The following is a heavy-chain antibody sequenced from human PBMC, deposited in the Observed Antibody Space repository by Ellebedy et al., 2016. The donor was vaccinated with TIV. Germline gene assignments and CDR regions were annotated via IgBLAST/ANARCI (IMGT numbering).Heavy chain of an antibody. J-gene: IGHJ6*02. CDR2: IHDSGRT. D-gene: IGHD2-2*01. V-gene: IGHV4-39*01. CDR3: ARYRSGIVVVPAHYGMDV. Sequence: SETLSLXCNVSGGSISGTYTSYYWGWIRQPPGKGLEWIGSIHDSGRTHYNPSLKSRVTISVDTSKNQFSLKLSSVTAADTAVYYCARYRSGIVVVPAHYGMDVWGQGTTVTVSS. CDR1: GGSISGTYTSYY.